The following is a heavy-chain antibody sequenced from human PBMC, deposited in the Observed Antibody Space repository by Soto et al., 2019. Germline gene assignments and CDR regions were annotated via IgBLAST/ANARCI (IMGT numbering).Heavy chain of an antibody. Sequence: ASVKVSCKTSGYTFAGYYMHWVRQAPGQGLEWMGWINPNSGGTNYAQKFQGWVTMTRDTSISTAYMELSRLRSDDTAVYYCARDFYDIPGYYYYGMDVWGQGTTVTVS. CDR3: ARDFYDIPGYYYYGMDV. CDR2: INPNSGGT. D-gene: IGHD3-9*01. J-gene: IGHJ6*02. V-gene: IGHV1-2*04. CDR1: GYTFAGYY.